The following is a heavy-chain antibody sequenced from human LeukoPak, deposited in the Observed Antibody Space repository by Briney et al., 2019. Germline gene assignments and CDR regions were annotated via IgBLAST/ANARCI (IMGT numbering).Heavy chain of an antibody. CDR3: ARDVLGYYGSGSPQDY. J-gene: IGHJ4*02. D-gene: IGHD3-10*01. CDR2: IKQDGSEK. Sequence: GGSLRLSCAASGFTFSSYWMSWVRQAPGKGLEWVANIKQDGSEKYYVDSVKGRFTTSRDNAKNSLYLQMNSLRAEDTAVYYCARDVLGYYGSGSPQDYWGQGTLVTVSS. V-gene: IGHV3-7*03. CDR1: GFTFSSYW.